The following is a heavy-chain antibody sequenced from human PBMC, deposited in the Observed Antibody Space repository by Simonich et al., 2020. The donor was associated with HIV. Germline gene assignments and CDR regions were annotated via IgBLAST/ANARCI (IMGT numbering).Heavy chain of an antibody. D-gene: IGHD1-7*01. CDR2: IEPKSGGN. Sequence: QVQLVQSGAEVKKPGASVKISCKASGYTFTGYNMHWVRQAPGQGLEGMGRIEPKSGGNNFAQKVQGRVTGTRDTSISTAYMGLSRLRSDDTAVYYCARGPHITGNTYDAFDIWGQGTMVTVSS. V-gene: IGHV1-2*02. J-gene: IGHJ3*02. CDR3: ARGPHITGNTYDAFDI. CDR1: GYTFTGYN.